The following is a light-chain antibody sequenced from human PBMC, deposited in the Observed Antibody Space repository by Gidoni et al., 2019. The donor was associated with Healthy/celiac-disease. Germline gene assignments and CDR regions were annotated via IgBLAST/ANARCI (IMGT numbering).Light chain of an antibody. CDR2: YDS. CDR3: QVWDSSSDHVV. CDR1: NIGSKS. Sequence: SYVLTPPPPVSLAPGKTARITCGGNNIGSKSVHWYQQKPGQAPVLVIYYDSDRPSGIPERFSGSNSGNTATLTISRVEAGDEADYYCQVWDSSSDHVVFGGGTKLTVL. V-gene: IGLV3-21*04. J-gene: IGLJ2*01.